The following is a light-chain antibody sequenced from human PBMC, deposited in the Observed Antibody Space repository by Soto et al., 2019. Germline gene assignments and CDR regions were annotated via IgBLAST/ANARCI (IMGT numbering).Light chain of an antibody. J-gene: IGKJ5*01. CDR1: QGIGRF. CDR3: QQVHSYPRT. V-gene: IGKV1-9*01. CDR2: GGS. Sequence: IQVTQSPSSVSASVGERVNVTCRASQGIGRFLAWYQQRPGKAPKLLIYGGSTVPSGVPSRFSGTGSGIDFTLTISSLQPEDFATYYCQQVHSYPRTFGQGTRLEIK.